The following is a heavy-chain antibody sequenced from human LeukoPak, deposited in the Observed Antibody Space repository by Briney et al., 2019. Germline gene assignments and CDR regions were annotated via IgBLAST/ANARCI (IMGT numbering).Heavy chain of an antibody. CDR1: GYTFIDYY. J-gene: IGHJ5*02. CDR3: ATAHRITMVRANWFDP. CDR2: VDPNSGGT. V-gene: IGHV1-2*02. D-gene: IGHD3-10*01. Sequence: ASVRVSCKASGYTFIDYYMHWVRQAPGQGLEWMGWVDPNSGGTNYAQKFQGRVTLTRDTSISTAYMELSSLRSEDTAVYYCATAHRITMVRANWFDPWGQGTLVTVSS.